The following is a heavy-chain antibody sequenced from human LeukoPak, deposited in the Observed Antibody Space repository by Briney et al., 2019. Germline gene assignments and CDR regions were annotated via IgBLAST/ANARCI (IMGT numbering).Heavy chain of an antibody. J-gene: IGHJ4*02. Sequence: PSETLSLICTVSGGSISSYYWSWIRQPPGKGLEWIGYIYNSGSTKYNPSLKSRVTMSVDTSKNQLSLKLSSVTAADTAVYYCARHTTNWGFGYWGQGTLVTVSS. D-gene: IGHD7-27*01. CDR1: GGSISSYY. CDR3: ARHTTNWGFGY. V-gene: IGHV4-59*08. CDR2: IYNSGST.